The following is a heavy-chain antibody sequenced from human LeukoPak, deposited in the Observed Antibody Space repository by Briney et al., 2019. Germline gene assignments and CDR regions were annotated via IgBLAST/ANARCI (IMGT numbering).Heavy chain of an antibody. V-gene: IGHV4-39*07. CDR3: ARDRPWYNWNDIGYFDY. CDR2: IYYSGST. J-gene: IGHJ4*02. Sequence: SETLSLTCTVSGGSISSSSYYWGWIRQPPGKGLEWIGSIYYSGSTYYNPSLKNRVTISVDTSKNQFSLKLSSVTAADTAVYYCARDRPWYNWNDIGYFDYWGQGTLVTVSS. D-gene: IGHD1-20*01. CDR1: GGSISSSSYY.